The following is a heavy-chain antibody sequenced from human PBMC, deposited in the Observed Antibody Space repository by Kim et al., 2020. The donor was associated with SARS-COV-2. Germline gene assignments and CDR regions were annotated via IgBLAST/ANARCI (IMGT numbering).Heavy chain of an antibody. CDR2: IYPGDSDT. CDR3: ARSGRWEGWELLRDRALYYFDY. D-gene: IGHD1-26*01. V-gene: IGHV5-51*01. CDR1: GYSFTSYW. Sequence: GESLKISCKGSGYSFTSYWIGWVRQMPGKGLEWMGIIYPGDSDTRYSPSFQGQVTISADKSISTAYLQWGSLKASDTAMYYCARSGRWEGWELLRDRALYYFDYWVQGTLVTVSS. J-gene: IGHJ4*02.